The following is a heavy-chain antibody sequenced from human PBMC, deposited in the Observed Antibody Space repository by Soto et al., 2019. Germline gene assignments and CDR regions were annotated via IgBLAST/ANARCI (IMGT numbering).Heavy chain of an antibody. CDR2: ISWNSGTI. V-gene: IGHV3-9*01. J-gene: IGHJ4*02. D-gene: IGHD2-2*01. CDR3: ARGSSAVPAYLDY. Sequence: EVQLVESGGGLVQPGRSLRLSCVASGFTFDDYVMHWVRQAPGKGLEWVSGISWNSGTIDYADSVKGRFTISRDNAMNSLYLQMNSLRPEDTALYYCARGSSAVPAYLDYWGQGTLVTVSS. CDR1: GFTFDDYV.